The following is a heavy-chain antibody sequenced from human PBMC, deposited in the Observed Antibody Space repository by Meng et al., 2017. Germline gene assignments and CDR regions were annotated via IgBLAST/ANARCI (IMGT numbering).Heavy chain of an antibody. D-gene: IGHD6-13*01. J-gene: IGHJ5*02. Sequence: GGSLRLSCAASGFTFDDYAMHWVRQAPGKGLEWVSSISSSSYIYYADSVKGRFTISRDNAKNSLYLQMNSLRAEDTAVYYCARDGGLYSSSWNNWFDPWGQGTLVTVSS. V-gene: IGHV3-69-1*01. CDR1: GFTFDDYA. CDR2: ISSSSYI. CDR3: ARDGGLYSSSWNNWFDP.